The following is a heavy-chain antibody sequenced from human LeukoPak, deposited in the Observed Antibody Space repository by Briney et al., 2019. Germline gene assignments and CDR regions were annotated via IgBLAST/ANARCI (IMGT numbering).Heavy chain of an antibody. CDR2: ISSSSSYI. J-gene: IGHJ4*02. CDR3: AREPPGWYYFDY. Sequence: GGSLRLSCAASGFTFSNYSMNWVRQAPGKGLEWVSSISSSSSYIYYADSVKGRFTISRDNAKNSLYLQMNSLRAEDTAVYYCAREPPGWYYFDYWGQGTLVTVSS. D-gene: IGHD2-15*01. CDR1: GFTFSNYS. V-gene: IGHV3-21*01.